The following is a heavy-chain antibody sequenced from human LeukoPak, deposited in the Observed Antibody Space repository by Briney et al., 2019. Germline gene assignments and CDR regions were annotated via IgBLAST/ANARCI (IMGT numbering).Heavy chain of an antibody. Sequence: SETLSLTCAVYGGSFSGYYWSWIRQPPGKGLEWIGEIYHSGSTNYNPSLKSRVTISVDTSKNQFSLKLNSVTAADTAVYYCAMNAASRFASYFDYWGQRTLVTVSS. CDR3: AMNAASRFASYFDY. V-gene: IGHV4-34*01. CDR1: GGSFSGYY. J-gene: IGHJ4*02. D-gene: IGHD3-3*01. CDR2: IYHSGST.